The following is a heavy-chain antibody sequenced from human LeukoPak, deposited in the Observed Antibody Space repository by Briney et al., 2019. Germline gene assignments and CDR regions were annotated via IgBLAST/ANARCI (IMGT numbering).Heavy chain of an antibody. D-gene: IGHD5-18*01. Sequence: SETLSLTCTVSGDSITNYYWSWIRQPAGKGLEWIGRVYTNGYTKYNPSLESRVTMSIDTSKNQFSLKLNSVSAADTAVYYCARDGVVLGYSSGFDYWGQGSLVTVSS. CDR2: VYTNGYT. V-gene: IGHV4-4*07. CDR3: ARDGVVLGYSSGFDY. CDR1: GDSITNYY. J-gene: IGHJ4*02.